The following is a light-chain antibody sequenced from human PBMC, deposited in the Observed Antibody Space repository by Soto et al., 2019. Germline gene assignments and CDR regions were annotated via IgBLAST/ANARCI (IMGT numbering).Light chain of an antibody. CDR2: RNN. CDR3: AAWDDSLSGVV. CDR1: SSNIGSNY. Sequence: QSVLTQPPSASGTPGQRVTISCSGSSSNIGSNYVFWYQHLPGTAPKLLIYRNNQRPSGVPDRFSGSKSGTSASLAISGIRSEDETDCYCAAWDDSLSGVVFGGGTKLTV. V-gene: IGLV1-47*01. J-gene: IGLJ2*01.